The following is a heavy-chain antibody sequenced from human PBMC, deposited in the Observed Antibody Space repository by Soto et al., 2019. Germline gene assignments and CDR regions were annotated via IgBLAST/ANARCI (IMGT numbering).Heavy chain of an antibody. CDR1: GYSFTSYW. Sequence: GESLKISCKGSGYSFTSYWIAWVRQMPGKGLEWMGIIYLSDSDTRYSPSFQGRVTISADKSISTAYLQWSSLKASDTAMYYCARYSSGWPYYFDYWGQGTLGTVS. CDR2: IYLSDSDT. J-gene: IGHJ4*02. V-gene: IGHV5-51*01. D-gene: IGHD6-19*01. CDR3: ARYSSGWPYYFDY.